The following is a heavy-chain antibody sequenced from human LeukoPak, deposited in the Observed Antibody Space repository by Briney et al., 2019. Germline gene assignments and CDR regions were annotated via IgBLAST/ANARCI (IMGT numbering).Heavy chain of an antibody. J-gene: IGHJ4*02. CDR2: INHSGST. CDR1: GGSFSGYY. Sequence: SETLSLTCAVYGGSFSGYYWSWIRQPPGKGLEWIGEINHSGSTNYNPSLKSRVTISVDTSKSQFSLKLSSVTAADTAMYYCARDVVAAAGTWDYWGQGTLVTVSS. D-gene: IGHD6-13*01. CDR3: ARDVVAAAGTWDY. V-gene: IGHV4-34*01.